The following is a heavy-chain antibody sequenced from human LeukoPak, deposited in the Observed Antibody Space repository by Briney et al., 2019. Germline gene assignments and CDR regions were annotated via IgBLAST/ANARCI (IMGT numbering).Heavy chain of an antibody. CDR3: ARAPHFFDTSGSRYYFDY. Sequence: PSETLSLTCAVSGGSISRYYWGWIRQPPGKGLEWIGYIHYSGSTNYNPSLKSRVTISVDTSKNQFSLNLSSVTAADTAVYFCARAPHFFDTSGSRYYFDYWGQGALVTVSS. J-gene: IGHJ4*02. D-gene: IGHD3-22*01. V-gene: IGHV4-59*12. CDR1: GGSISRYY. CDR2: IHYSGST.